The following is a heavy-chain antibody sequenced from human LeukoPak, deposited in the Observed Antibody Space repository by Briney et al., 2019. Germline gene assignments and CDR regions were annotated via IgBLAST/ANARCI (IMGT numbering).Heavy chain of an antibody. CDR3: ASRYYGDRDY. J-gene: IGHJ4*02. D-gene: IGHD4-17*01. Sequence: PSETLSLTCTVSGGSISSSSYYWGWIRHPRGKGREWFWSIYYSGSTYYNPSTKIRVTISVATSKNQFSLELSSVTAADTAVYYCASRYYGDRDYWGQGTLVTVSS. V-gene: IGHV4-39*01. CDR2: IYYSGST. CDR1: GGSISSSSYY.